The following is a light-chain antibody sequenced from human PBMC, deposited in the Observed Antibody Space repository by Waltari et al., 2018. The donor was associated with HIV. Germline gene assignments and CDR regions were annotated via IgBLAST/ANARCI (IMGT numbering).Light chain of an antibody. CDR3: CSYAGSYVGV. Sequence: QSALTQPRSVSGSPGQSVTISCTGTSSDVGGYNYVSWYQQHPGKPPKLMIYDVSNRPAGVPDRFSGSKSGNTASLTISGLQAEDEADYYCCSYAGSYVGVFGGGTKLTVL. CDR2: DVS. V-gene: IGLV2-11*01. CDR1: SSDVGGYNY. J-gene: IGLJ2*01.